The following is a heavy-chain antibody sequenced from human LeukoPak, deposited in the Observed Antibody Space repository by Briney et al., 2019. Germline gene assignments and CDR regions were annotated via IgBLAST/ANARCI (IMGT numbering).Heavy chain of an antibody. Sequence: GASVKVSCKASGYTFTGYYVHWVRQAPGQGLEWMGWINPNSGGTNYAQKFQGRVTMTRDTSISTAYMDLSRLRSDDTAVYYCARGTYYYDSGLSGMGDYWGQGTLVTVSS. V-gene: IGHV1-2*02. D-gene: IGHD3-22*01. CDR3: ARGTYYYDSGLSGMGDY. CDR1: GYTFTGYY. CDR2: INPNSGGT. J-gene: IGHJ4*02.